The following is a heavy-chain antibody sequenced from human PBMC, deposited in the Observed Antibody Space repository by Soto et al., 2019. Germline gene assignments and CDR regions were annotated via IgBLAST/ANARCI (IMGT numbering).Heavy chain of an antibody. V-gene: IGHV4-39*01. CDR2: IYYSGST. CDR1: GGSISSSSYY. CDR3: ASFLCSSTPCSSHEFDY. Sequence: PSETLSLTCTVSGGSISSSSYYWGWIRQPPGKGLEWIGSIYYSGSTYYNPSLKSRVTISVDTSKNQFSLKLSSVTAADTAVYYCASFLCSSTPCSSHEFDYWGQGTLVTAPQ. D-gene: IGHD2-2*01. J-gene: IGHJ4*02.